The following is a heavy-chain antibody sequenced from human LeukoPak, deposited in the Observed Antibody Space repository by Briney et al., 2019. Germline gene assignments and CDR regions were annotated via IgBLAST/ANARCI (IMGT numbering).Heavy chain of an antibody. CDR1: GYTFTSYA. J-gene: IGHJ4*02. CDR2: VNAGNGNT. Sequence: ASVKVSCEASGYTFTSYAMHWVRQAPGQRLEWMGWVNAGNGNTKYSQKFQGRVAITRDTSASTAYMELSSLRSEDTAVYYCARDVGYSYGRIDYWGQGTLVTVSS. CDR3: ARDVGYSYGRIDY. V-gene: IGHV1-3*01. D-gene: IGHD5-18*01.